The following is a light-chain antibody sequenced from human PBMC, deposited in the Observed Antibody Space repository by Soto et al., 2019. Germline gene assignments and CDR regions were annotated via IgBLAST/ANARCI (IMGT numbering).Light chain of an antibody. J-gene: IGKJ1*01. Sequence: DIQMTQSPSSLSASVGDRVTITCRASQSINIYVNWYQQKPGKAPKVLIHAASSLLSGVPSRFSGSGSGTEFTLTISSLQPEDFASYYCQQSYSIPWTFGQGTKVEIK. CDR3: QQSYSIPWT. CDR1: QSINIY. CDR2: AAS. V-gene: IGKV1-39*01.